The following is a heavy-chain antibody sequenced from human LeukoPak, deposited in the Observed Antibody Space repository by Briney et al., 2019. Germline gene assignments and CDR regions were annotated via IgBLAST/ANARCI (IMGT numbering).Heavy chain of an antibody. V-gene: IGHV3-11*01. D-gene: IGHD2-8*01. Sequence: GGSLRLSCAASGFTSSDYYMSWIRQTPGKGPEWVSYISGSGTTMEYAKSVKGRFTISRDNAKDSLYLQMNSLEAEDTAVYYCAKGHTYGMIWGQGTLVSVSS. CDR2: ISGSGTTM. CDR3: AKGHTYGMI. CDR1: GFTSSDYY. J-gene: IGHJ4*02.